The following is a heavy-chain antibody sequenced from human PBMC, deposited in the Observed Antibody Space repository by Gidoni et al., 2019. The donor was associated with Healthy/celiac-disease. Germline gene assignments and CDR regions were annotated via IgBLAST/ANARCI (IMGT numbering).Heavy chain of an antibody. Sequence: QLQLQESGPGLVKPSETLSLTCTVSGGSISSSSYYWGWIRQPPGKGLEWIGSIYYSGSTYYNPSLKSRVTISVDTSKNQFSLKLSSVTAADTAVYYCARHVGMTLSPAYFDYWGQGTLVTVSS. D-gene: IGHD1-26*01. CDR3: ARHVGMTLSPAYFDY. CDR2: IYYSGST. CDR1: GGSISSSSYY. V-gene: IGHV4-39*01. J-gene: IGHJ4*02.